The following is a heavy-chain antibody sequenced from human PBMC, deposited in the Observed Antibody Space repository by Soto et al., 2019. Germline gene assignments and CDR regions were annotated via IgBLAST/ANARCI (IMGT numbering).Heavy chain of an antibody. CDR2: ISSSGSPI. Sequence: AGGSLRLSCAASGFTFSNYEMNWVRQAPGKGLEWISYISSSGSPIYYADSVKGRFTISRDNAKSSLYLQMHSLRAEDTAVYYCARDLGYSSVWNDYWGPGTLVTVSS. CDR3: ARDLGYSSVWNDY. V-gene: IGHV3-48*03. D-gene: IGHD6-19*01. CDR1: GFTFSNYE. J-gene: IGHJ4*02.